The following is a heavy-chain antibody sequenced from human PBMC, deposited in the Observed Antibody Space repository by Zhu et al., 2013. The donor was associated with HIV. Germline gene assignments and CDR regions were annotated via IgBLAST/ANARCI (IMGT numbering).Heavy chain of an antibody. CDR1: GGAFSNFV. V-gene: IGHV1-69*12. Sequence: QVHLVQSGAEVKKPGSSVKVSCKASGGAFSNFVITWVRQAPGQGLEWLGGFIPISGTAHYSRLFQGRFTATADESTSTAYMELSNLTPDDTAVYYCARVTLIRGVFFVRPWGQGTLVTVSS. CDR3: ARVTLIRGVFFVRP. CDR2: FIPISGTA. D-gene: IGHD3-10*01. J-gene: IGHJ5*02.